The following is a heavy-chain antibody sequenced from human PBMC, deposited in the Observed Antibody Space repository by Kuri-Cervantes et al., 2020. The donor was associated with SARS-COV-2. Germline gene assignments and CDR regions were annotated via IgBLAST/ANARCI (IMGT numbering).Heavy chain of an antibody. CDR1: GGSFSGYY. CDR3: ARDLGYYDSSGYYYYYMDV. V-gene: IGHV4-59*01. CDR2: IYYSGST. Sequence: GSLRLSCAVYGGSFSGYYWSWIRQPPGKGLEWIGYIYYSGSTNYNPSLKSRVTISVDTSKNQFSLKLSSVTAADTAVYYCARDLGYYDSSGYYYYYMDVWGKGTTVTVSS. J-gene: IGHJ6*03. D-gene: IGHD3-22*01.